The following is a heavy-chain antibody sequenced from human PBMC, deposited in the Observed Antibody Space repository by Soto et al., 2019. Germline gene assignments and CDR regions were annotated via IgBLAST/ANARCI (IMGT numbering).Heavy chain of an antibody. CDR2: IKQDEREK. J-gene: IGHJ4*02. V-gene: IGHV3-7*01. D-gene: IGHD4-17*01. Sequence: EVKLVESGGGLVQPGGSLRLSCAASGFAFSSYYMSWVRQAPGKGLEWVANIKQDEREKYYLDSVKGRFTISRDDAKTSLFLQMNSLRVDDKAVYYCAREKRANGYFDYWGQGTLVTVSS. CDR1: GFAFSSYY. CDR3: AREKRANGYFDY.